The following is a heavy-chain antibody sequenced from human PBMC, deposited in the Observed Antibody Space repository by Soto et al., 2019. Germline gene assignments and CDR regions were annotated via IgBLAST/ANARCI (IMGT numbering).Heavy chain of an antibody. CDR3: VSARGCSDGRCAFAP. V-gene: IGHV4-59*01. J-gene: IGHJ5*02. CDR1: GGSISRYY. D-gene: IGHD2-15*01. Sequence: SETLSLTCTVSGGSISRYYWNWIRQPPGKGLEWIGYIYYSGSTNYNPSLKSRATISLDTSKNQFSLRLSSVTTADTALYYCVSARGCSDGRCAFAPWARGTVVTVS. CDR2: IYYSGST.